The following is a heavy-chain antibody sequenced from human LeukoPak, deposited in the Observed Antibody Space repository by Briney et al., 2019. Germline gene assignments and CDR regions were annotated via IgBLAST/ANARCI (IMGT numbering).Heavy chain of an antibody. Sequence: GGSLRLSCAASGFTFSSYAMHWVRQAPGKGLEYVSAISSNGGSTYYASSVKGRFTISRDNSKNTLYLQMNSLRAEDTAVYYCARDLTLFNHSYGFYWYFDLWGRGTLVTVSS. V-gene: IGHV3-64*01. J-gene: IGHJ2*01. CDR3: ARDLTLFNHSYGFYWYFDL. D-gene: IGHD5-18*01. CDR1: GFTFSSYA. CDR2: ISSNGGST.